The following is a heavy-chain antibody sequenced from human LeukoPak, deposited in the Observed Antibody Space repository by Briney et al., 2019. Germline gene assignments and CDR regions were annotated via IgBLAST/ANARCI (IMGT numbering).Heavy chain of an antibody. Sequence: SETLSLTCSVSGYSIRSGYHWAWIRQPPGKGLEWIGSTNYNDRPYYNSSLKSRVTISVDTSKNQFSLKLSSVTAADTAVYYCARGRSWYQLLLIWRDKYFDYWGQGTLVTVSS. CDR1: GYSIRSGYH. D-gene: IGHD2-2*01. CDR2: TNYNDRP. J-gene: IGHJ4*02. CDR3: ARGRSWYQLLLIWRDKYFDY. V-gene: IGHV4-38-2*02.